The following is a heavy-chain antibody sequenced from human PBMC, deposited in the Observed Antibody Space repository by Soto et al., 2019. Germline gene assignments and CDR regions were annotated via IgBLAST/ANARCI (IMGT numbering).Heavy chain of an antibody. CDR2: ISGSGGST. J-gene: IGHJ1*01. CDR3: AKGETPSYYYDSSGYYRIRYFQH. CDR1: GFTFSSYA. V-gene: IGHV3-23*01. Sequence: PGGSLRLSCAASGFTFSSYAMSWVRQAPGKGLEWVSAISGSGGSTYYADSVKGRFTISRDNSKNTLYLQMNSLRAEDTAVYYCAKGETPSYYYDSSGYYRIRYFQHWGQGTLVNVSS. D-gene: IGHD3-22*01.